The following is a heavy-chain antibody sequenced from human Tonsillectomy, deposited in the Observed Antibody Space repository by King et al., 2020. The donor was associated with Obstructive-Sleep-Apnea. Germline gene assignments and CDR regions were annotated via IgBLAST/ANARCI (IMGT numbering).Heavy chain of an antibody. CDR3: ARGYKMITFGGVISYYGMDV. V-gene: IGHV4-34*01. Sequence: VQLQQWGAGLLKPSETLSLTCAVYGGSFSGYYWSWIRQPPGKGLEWIGEINHSGSTNYNPSLKSRVTISVDTSKNQFSLKLSSVTAADTAVYYWARGYKMITFGGVISYYGMDVWGQGTTVTVSS. J-gene: IGHJ6*02. CDR2: INHSGST. CDR1: GGSFSGYY. D-gene: IGHD3-16*02.